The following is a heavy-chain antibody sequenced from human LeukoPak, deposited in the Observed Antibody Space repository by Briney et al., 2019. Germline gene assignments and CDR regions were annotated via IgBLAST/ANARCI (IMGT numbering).Heavy chain of an antibody. J-gene: IGHJ4*02. CDR2: INSNGAVI. V-gene: IGHV3-48*01. CDR3: ARDPDGDYDFDY. Sequence: WGSLRLSCAASGFSFSDYGMNWVRRAPGKGLEWLSHINSNGAVISYADSVKGRFTISRDTAKSSLYLQMNSLKIEDTAIYFCARDPDGDYDFDYWGQGTLVTVSS. D-gene: IGHD4-17*01. CDR1: GFSFSDYG.